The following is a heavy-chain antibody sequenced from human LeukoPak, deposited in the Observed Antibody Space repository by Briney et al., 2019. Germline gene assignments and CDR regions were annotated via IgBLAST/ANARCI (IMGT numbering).Heavy chain of an antibody. D-gene: IGHD3-3*01. CDR2: INHSGST. CDR3: ARGLNDSWTGENY. CDR1: DGSFSGYY. Sequence: SETLSLTCAVYDGSFSGYYWSWIRQPPGKGLEWIGEINHSGSTNYNPSLKSRVTISLDTSKSQFSLKVRYMTAADTAVYYCARGLNDSWTGENYWGQGTLVAVSS. J-gene: IGHJ4*02. V-gene: IGHV4-34*01.